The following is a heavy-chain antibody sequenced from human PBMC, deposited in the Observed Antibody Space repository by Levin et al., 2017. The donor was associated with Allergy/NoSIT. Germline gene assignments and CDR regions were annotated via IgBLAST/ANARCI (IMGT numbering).Heavy chain of an antibody. CDR3: ATGTGGNFDY. CDR1: GFTFSTYA. D-gene: IGHD1-14*01. J-gene: IGHJ4*02. Sequence: GGSLRLSCAASGFTFSTYAMSWVRQAPGKGLEWVSAISGSGGSTYYADSVKGRFTISRDNSKNTLCLQMNSLRAEDTAVYYCATGTGGNFDYWGQGTLVTVSS. V-gene: IGHV3-23*01. CDR2: ISGSGGST.